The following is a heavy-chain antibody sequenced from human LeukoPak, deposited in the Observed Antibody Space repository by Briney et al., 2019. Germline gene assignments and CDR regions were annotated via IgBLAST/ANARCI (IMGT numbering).Heavy chain of an antibody. CDR2: INPNSGGT. CDR1: GYTFTAYY. CDR3: ARSPQKYCSSTSCYTRLYMDV. D-gene: IGHD2-2*02. J-gene: IGHJ6*03. Sequence: GASVKVSCKASGYTFTAYYMHWVRQAPGQGLEWMGWINPNSGGTNYAQKFQGRVTMTRDTSISTAYMELSRLRSDDTAVYYCARSPQKYCSSTSCYTRLYMDVWGKGTTVTVSS. V-gene: IGHV1-2*02.